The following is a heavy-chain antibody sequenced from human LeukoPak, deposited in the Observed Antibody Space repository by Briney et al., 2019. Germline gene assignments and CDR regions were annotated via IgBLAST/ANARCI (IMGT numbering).Heavy chain of an antibody. CDR2: IKSKTDGGTT. Sequence: GGSLRLSCAASGFTFSNAWMSWVRQAPGKGLEWVGRIKSKTDGGTTDYAAPVKGRFTISRDDSRNTLYLQINSLKTEDTAVYYCTTDPPLTTVTLPIGHHYYYGMDVWGQGTTVTVSS. CDR1: GFTFSNAW. J-gene: IGHJ6*02. CDR3: TTDPPLTTVTLPIGHHYYYGMDV. V-gene: IGHV3-15*01. D-gene: IGHD4-17*01.